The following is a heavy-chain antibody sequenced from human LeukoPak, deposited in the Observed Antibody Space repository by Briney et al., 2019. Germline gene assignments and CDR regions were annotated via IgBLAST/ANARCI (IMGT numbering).Heavy chain of an antibody. CDR3: TRDLRSVFDY. Sequence: PGGSLRLSCAASGFIFDDYGMSWVRQAPGKGLEWVGFIRSKAYGGTTEYAASVKGRFTISRDDSKSIAYLQMNSLKTEDTAVYYCTRDLRSVFDYWGQGTLVTVSS. CDR2: IRSKAYGGTT. V-gene: IGHV3-49*04. CDR1: GFIFDDYG. J-gene: IGHJ4*02.